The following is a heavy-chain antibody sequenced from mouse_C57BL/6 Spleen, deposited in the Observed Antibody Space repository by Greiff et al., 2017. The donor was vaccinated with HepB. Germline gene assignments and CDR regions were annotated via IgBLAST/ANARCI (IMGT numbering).Heavy chain of an antibody. CDR2: INPNNGGT. CDR1: GYTFTDYY. CDR3: APYYYGSEWVVSDY. Sequence: VQLQQSGPELVKPGASVKISCKASGYTFTDYYMNWVKQSHGKSLEWIGDINPNNGGTSYNQKFKGKATLTVDKSSSTAYMELRSLTSEDSAVYYCAPYYYGSEWVVSDYWGQGTTLTVSS. V-gene: IGHV1-26*01. D-gene: IGHD1-1*01. J-gene: IGHJ2*01.